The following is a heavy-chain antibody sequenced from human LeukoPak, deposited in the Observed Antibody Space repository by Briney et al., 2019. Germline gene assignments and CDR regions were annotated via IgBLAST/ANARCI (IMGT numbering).Heavy chain of an antibody. V-gene: IGHV4-34*01. D-gene: IGHD1-26*01. J-gene: IGHJ4*02. CDR3: ARLWYSGSYCDY. CDR1: GGSFSGYY. CDR2: INHSGST. Sequence: SETLSLTCAVYGGSFSGYYWSWIRQPPGKGLEWIGEINHSGSTNYNPSLKSRVTISVDTSKNQFSLKLSSVTAADTAVYYCARLWYSGSYCDYWGQGTLVTVSS.